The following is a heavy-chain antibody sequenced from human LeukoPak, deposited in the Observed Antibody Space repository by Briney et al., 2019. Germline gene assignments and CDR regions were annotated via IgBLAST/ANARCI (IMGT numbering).Heavy chain of an antibody. CDR1: GFTFSSYA. Sequence: GGSLRLTCAASGFTFSSYAMHWVRQAPGKGLEYVSAISSNGGSTYYANSVKGRFTISRDNSKNTLYLQMGSLRAEDMAVYYCARGRRLDYYYYYYMDVWGKGTTVTVSS. CDR2: ISSNGGST. V-gene: IGHV3-64*01. CDR3: ARGRRLDYYYYYYMDV. J-gene: IGHJ6*03.